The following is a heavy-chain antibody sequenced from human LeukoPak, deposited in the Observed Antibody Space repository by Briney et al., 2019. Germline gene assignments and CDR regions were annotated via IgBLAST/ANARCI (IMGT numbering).Heavy chain of an antibody. J-gene: IGHJ4*02. Sequence: GGSLRLSCAASGFTFSTYCMSWVRQAPGKGLEWVAYIKQDGSEKYYVDSVKGRFTISRDNAKNSLYLQINSLRAEDTAVYYCARDHGYCSGGKCYAEFDCWGQGTLVTVSS. V-gene: IGHV3-7*01. D-gene: IGHD2-15*01. CDR3: ARDHGYCSGGKCYAEFDC. CDR1: GFTFSTYC. CDR2: IKQDGSEK.